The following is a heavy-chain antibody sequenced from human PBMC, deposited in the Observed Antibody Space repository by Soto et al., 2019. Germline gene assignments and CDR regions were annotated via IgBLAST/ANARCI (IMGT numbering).Heavy chain of an antibody. CDR3: ARVRYDRSGYYYTTLDY. CDR1: GGSISSGGYY. D-gene: IGHD3-22*01. J-gene: IGHJ4*02. Sequence: SETLSLTCTVSGGSISSGGYYWSWIRQHPGKGLEWIGYIYYSGSTYYNPSLKSRVTISVDTSKNQFSLKLSSVTAADTAVYYCARVRYDRSGYYYTTLDYWGQGTLVTVSS. V-gene: IGHV4-31*03. CDR2: IYYSGST.